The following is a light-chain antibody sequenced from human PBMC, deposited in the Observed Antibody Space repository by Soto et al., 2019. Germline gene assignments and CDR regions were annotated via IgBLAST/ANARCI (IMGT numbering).Light chain of an antibody. Sequence: DLQMTQSPSTLSASVGDRAIITCRASQSIGTWVAWYQQKPGKAPKLLISKASSLESGVPSRFSGSGSGTEFTLTISSLQPDDFATYYCQQYDNFLSFGGGTKVDIK. CDR3: QQYDNFLS. CDR2: KAS. V-gene: IGKV1-5*03. J-gene: IGKJ4*01. CDR1: QSIGTW.